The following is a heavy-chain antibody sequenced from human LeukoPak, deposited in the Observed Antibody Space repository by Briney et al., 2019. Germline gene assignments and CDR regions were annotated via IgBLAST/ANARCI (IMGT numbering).Heavy chain of an antibody. J-gene: IGHJ6*02. D-gene: IGHD2-2*01. CDR2: ISGDGGST. CDR3: AKALDCSSTSCSSAYYYFGMDV. CDR1: GFTFADYA. V-gene: IGHV3-43*02. Sequence: AGGSLRLSCAASGFTFADYAMHWVRQAPGKGLEWVSLISGDGGSTYYADSVKGRFTISRDNSKNSLYLQMNSLRTEDTALYYCAKALDCSSTSCSSAYYYFGMDVWGQGTTVTVSS.